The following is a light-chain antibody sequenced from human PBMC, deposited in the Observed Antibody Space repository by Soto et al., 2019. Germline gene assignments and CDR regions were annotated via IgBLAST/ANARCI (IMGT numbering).Light chain of an antibody. CDR2: KVS. CDR1: QSLVYRDGITY. V-gene: IGKV2-30*01. CDR3: MQGTHWTWT. J-gene: IGKJ1*01. Sequence: RTQPPLPLPLTFGQPASILCGSSQSLVYRDGITYLLWLQQKRGESPRGXIYKVSNRDSGVPERFSGSRSGTDFILKIISVQAEDVVVSYCMQGTHWTWTFGQGTKVDIK.